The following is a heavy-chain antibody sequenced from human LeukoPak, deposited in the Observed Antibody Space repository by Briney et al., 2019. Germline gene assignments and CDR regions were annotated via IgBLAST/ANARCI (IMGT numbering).Heavy chain of an antibody. Sequence: SETLSLTCAVSGTSFSSYYWSWIRQPPGKGLEWIGEVNHSGYTNDNPSLKSRVTISVDTSKNQFSLRLRSETAADTGVYFCARMTTGHDFWGQGTLVTVSS. D-gene: IGHD4-17*01. CDR3: ARMTTGHDF. CDR2: VNHSGYT. J-gene: IGHJ4*02. V-gene: IGHV4-34*01. CDR1: GTSFSSYY.